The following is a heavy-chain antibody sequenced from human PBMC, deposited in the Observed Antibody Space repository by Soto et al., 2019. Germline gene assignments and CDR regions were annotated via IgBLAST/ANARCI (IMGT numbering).Heavy chain of an antibody. D-gene: IGHD5-18*01. V-gene: IGHV1-46*01. CDR3: ARDGYRGYSYGYDYFDY. CDR1: GYTFTSYY. CDR2: INPSGGST. Sequence: ASVKVSCKASGYTFTSYYMHWVRQAPGQGLEWMGIINPSGGSTSYAQKFQGRVTMTRDTSTSTVYMELSSLRSEDTAVYYCARDGYRGYSYGYDYFDYWGQGTLVTVSS. J-gene: IGHJ4*02.